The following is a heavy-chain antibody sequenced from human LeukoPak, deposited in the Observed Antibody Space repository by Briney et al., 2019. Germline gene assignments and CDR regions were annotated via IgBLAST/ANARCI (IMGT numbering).Heavy chain of an antibody. CDR2: INRDGSST. J-gene: IGHJ6*03. D-gene: IGHD4-11*01. V-gene: IGHV3-74*01. Sequence: GGSLRLSCAASGFTFSNYWMHWVRQAPGKGLVWVSRINRDGSSTDYLDSVKGRFTISRDNARNTLYLQMNSLRAEDTAVYYCAKDDYSNYVVYYMDVWGKGTTVTVSS. CDR3: AKDDYSNYVVYYMDV. CDR1: GFTFSNYW.